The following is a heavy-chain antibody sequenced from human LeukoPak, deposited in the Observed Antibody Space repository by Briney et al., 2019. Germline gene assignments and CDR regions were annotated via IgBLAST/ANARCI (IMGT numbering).Heavy chain of an antibody. J-gene: IGHJ3*02. CDR3: ARPPDSANDAFDI. Sequence: KPGGSLRLSCAASGFTFSSYSMNGVRQAPGKGLEWVSSISSSSSYIYYADSVKGRFTISRDNAKNSLYLQMNSLRAEDTAVYYCARPPDSANDAFDIWGQGTMVTVSS. CDR2: ISSSSSYI. CDR1: GFTFSSYS. V-gene: IGHV3-21*01. D-gene: IGHD3-22*01.